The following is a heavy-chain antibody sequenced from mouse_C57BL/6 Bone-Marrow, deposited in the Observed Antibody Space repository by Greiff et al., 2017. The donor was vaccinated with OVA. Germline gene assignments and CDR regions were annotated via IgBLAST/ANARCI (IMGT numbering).Heavy chain of an antibody. CDR1: GYSFTGYF. V-gene: IGHV1-20*01. CDR3: ARGRYYGSSHWYFDV. D-gene: IGHD1-1*01. Sequence: VQLQQSGPELVKPGDSVKISCKASGYSFTGYFMNWVMQSHGKSLEWIGRINPYNGDTFYNQKFKGKATLTVDKSSSTAHMELRSLTSEDSAVYYCARGRYYGSSHWYFDVWGTGTTVTVSS. J-gene: IGHJ1*03. CDR2: INPYNGDT.